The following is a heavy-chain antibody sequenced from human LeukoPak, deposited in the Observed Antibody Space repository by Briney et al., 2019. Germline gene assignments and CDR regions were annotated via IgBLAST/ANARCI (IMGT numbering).Heavy chain of an antibody. CDR1: GFTFSSYA. CDR3: ARDIEAAGLFLDY. Sequence: GGSLRLSCAASGFTFSSYAMHWVRQAPGKGLEYVSGISSDGGSPFHVNSVKGRFTISRDNSKDTLYLQMGSLRAEDMAVYYCARDIEAAGLFLDYWGQGTLVTVSS. V-gene: IGHV3-64*01. CDR2: ISSDGGSP. J-gene: IGHJ4*02. D-gene: IGHD6-13*01.